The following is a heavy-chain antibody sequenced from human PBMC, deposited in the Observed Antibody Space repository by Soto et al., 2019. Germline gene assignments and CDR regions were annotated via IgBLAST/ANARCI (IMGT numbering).Heavy chain of an antibody. V-gene: IGHV1-69*01. J-gene: IGHJ5*02. CDR2: IIPIVETP. Sequence: QVQLVQSGAEVKKPGSSMKVSCKASGGTFNSYDINWVRQAPGQGLEWMGGIIPIVETPKYAQKFQGRVTITADESTHSVCMELSSMRSEATAMYYCARLSRPNYYDTSGFFKDNWFDPWGQVTLVTVSS. CDR3: ARLSRPNYYDTSGFFKDNWFDP. D-gene: IGHD3-22*01. CDR1: GGTFNSYD.